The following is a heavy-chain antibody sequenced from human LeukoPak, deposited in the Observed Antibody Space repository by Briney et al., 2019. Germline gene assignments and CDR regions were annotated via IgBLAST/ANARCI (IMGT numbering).Heavy chain of an antibody. CDR3: ARRDYYDSSGYYLDY. J-gene: IGHJ4*02. D-gene: IGHD3-22*01. CDR1: GDTFTSYG. CDR2: ISAYNGNT. V-gene: IGHV1-18*01. Sequence: ASVKVSCKASGDTFTSYGISWVRQAPGQGLEWMGWISAYNGNTNYAQKLQGRVTMTTDTSTSTAYMELRSLRSDDTAVYYCARRDYYDSSGYYLDYWGQGTLVTVSS.